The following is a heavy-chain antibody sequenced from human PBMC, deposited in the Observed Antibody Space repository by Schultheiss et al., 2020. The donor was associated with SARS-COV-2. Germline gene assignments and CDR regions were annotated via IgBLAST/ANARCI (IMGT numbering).Heavy chain of an antibody. CDR2: IWYDGSNK. V-gene: IGHV3-33*01. Sequence: GSLRLSCAASGFTFSSYGMHWVRQAPGKGLEWVAVIWYDGSNKYYADSVKGRFTISRDNSKNTLYLQMNSLRAEDTAVYYCARELAVAGTFELMRELGYWGQGTLVTVSS. J-gene: IGHJ4*02. D-gene: IGHD6-19*01. CDR3: ARELAVAGTFELMRELGY. CDR1: GFTFSSYG.